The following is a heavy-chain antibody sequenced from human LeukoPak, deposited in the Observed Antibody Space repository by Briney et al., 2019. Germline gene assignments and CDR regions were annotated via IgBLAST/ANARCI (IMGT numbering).Heavy chain of an antibody. D-gene: IGHD4-23*01. J-gene: IGHJ4*02. CDR2: IKEDGSEI. CDR3: ARDRGYSTFDY. CDR1: AFTFSNYW. V-gene: IGHV3-7*01. Sequence: GGSLRLSCAASAFTFSNYWMSWVRQAPGKGLEWVANIKEDGSEINYVDSVKGRFTISRDNAKNSLYLQMNSLRVDDTAVYYCARDRGYSTFDYWGQGALVTVSS.